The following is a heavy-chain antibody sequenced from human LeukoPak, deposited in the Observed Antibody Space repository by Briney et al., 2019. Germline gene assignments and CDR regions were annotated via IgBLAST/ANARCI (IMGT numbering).Heavy chain of an antibody. D-gene: IGHD1-14*01. CDR3: ARHRGLTDSFYPFDP. J-gene: IGHJ5*02. Sequence: PSETLSLTCTVSGASISTYYWSWSRQPPGKGLEWIGYIHHSGRTSYIPSLKSRVSISVDTSKNQFSLKLTSVTAADTALYYCARHRGLTDSFYPFDPWGQGALVSASS. CDR1: GASISTYY. V-gene: IGHV4-59*08. CDR2: IHHSGRT.